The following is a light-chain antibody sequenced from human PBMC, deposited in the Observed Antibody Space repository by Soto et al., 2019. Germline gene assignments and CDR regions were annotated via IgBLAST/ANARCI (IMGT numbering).Light chain of an antibody. CDR3: QSYDSSLSGFYV. Sequence: QSVLTQPPSVSGAPGQRVTISCTGSISNIGAGYDVHWYQRLPGAAPKLLIYGNSNRPSGVPDRFSGSKSGTSASLAITGLQAEDEADYFCQSYDSSLSGFYVFGTGTKVTVL. V-gene: IGLV1-40*01. CDR2: GNS. J-gene: IGLJ1*01. CDR1: ISNIGAGYD.